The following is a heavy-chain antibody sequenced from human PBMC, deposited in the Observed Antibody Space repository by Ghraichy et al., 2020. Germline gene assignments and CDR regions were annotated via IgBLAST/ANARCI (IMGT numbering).Heavy chain of an antibody. V-gene: IGHV3-7*01. J-gene: IGHJ4*02. CDR3: ARLGGEYYDYIWGSYRYVYFDY. CDR1: GFTFSSYW. Sequence: GESLNISCAASGFTFSSYWMSWVRQAPGKGLEWVANIKQDGSEKYYVDSVKGRFTISRDNAKNSLYLQMNSLRAEDTAVYYCARLGGEYYDYIWGSYRYVYFDYWGQGTLVTVSS. CDR2: IKQDGSEK. D-gene: IGHD3-16*02.